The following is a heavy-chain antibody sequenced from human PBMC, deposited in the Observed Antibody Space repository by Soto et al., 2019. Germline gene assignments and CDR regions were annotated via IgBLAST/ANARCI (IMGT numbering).Heavy chain of an antibody. CDR1: GGSISSYY. J-gene: IGHJ4*02. V-gene: IGHV4-39*01. D-gene: IGHD7-27*01. CDR2: IYYSGST. Sequence: QLQLQESGPGLVKPSETLSLTCTVSGGSISSYYWGWIRRPPGKGLEWIGSIYYSGSTYYNPSLKSRVTISVGTSKNQFSLKLSSVTAADTAVYYCARRWGYSFDYWGQGTLVTVSS. CDR3: ARRWGYSFDY.